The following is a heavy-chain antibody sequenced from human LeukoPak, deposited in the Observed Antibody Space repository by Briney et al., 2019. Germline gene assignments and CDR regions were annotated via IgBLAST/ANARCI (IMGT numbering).Heavy chain of an antibody. CDR1: GFTFSSYS. CDR2: ISSSSSYI. D-gene: IGHD7-27*01. CDR3: ARRPGDPWYFDL. Sequence: GGSLRLSCAASGFTFSSYSMNWVRQAPGKGLEWVSSISSSSSYIYYADSVKGRFTISRDNAKNSLYLQMNSLRAEDTAVYYCARRPGDPWYFDLWGRGTLVTVSS. V-gene: IGHV3-21*01. J-gene: IGHJ2*01.